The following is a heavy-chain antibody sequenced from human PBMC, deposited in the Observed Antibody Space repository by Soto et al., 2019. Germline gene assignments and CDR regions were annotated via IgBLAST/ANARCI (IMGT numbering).Heavy chain of an antibody. V-gene: IGHV3-23*01. CDR2: ISGSGGST. Sequence: EVQLLESGGGLVQPGGSLRLSCAASGFTFSSYAMSWVRQAPGKGLEWVSAISGSGGSTYYADSVKGRFTISRDNSKNTLYLQMNSLRAEDTAVYYCAKEFLFGVVTQPDGAFDIWGQGTMVTVSS. CDR3: AKEFLFGVVTQPDGAFDI. J-gene: IGHJ3*02. CDR1: GFTFSSYA. D-gene: IGHD3-3*01.